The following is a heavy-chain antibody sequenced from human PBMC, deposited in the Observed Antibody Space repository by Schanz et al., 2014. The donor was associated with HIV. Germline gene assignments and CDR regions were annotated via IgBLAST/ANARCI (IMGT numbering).Heavy chain of an antibody. CDR3: ARAPRRFLELPGYGWFDP. V-gene: IGHV4-31*03. Sequence: QVQLQESGPGLVRASQTLSLTCNVSGASIKTGNYYWNWIRQRPGQDLEWIGHIYYSGSTYYSPSLKRRLTISIDTSRNQFSLSLTPVVDADTATYYCARAPRRFLELPGYGWFDPWGQGIQVIVSS. CDR1: GASIKTGNYY. CDR2: IYYSGST. D-gene: IGHD3-3*01. J-gene: IGHJ5*02.